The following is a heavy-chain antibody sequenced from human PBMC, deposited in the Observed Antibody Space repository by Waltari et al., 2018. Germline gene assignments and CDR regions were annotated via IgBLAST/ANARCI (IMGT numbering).Heavy chain of an antibody. CDR3: ARDSTTVVTHYYYYYMDV. CDR1: GGSISRYY. Sequence: QVQLQESGPGLVKPSETLSLTCTVSGGSISRYYWSWIRHPAGKGLEWIGRIYTSGSTNYNPSLKSRVTMSVDTSKNQFSLKLSSVTAADTAVYYCARDSTTVVTHYYYYYMDVWGKGTTVTISS. J-gene: IGHJ6*03. CDR2: IYTSGST. D-gene: IGHD4-17*01. V-gene: IGHV4-4*07.